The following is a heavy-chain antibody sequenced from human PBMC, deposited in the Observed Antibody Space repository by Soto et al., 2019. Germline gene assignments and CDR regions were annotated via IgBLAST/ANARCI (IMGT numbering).Heavy chain of an antibody. J-gene: IGHJ5*02. V-gene: IGHV1-69*06. CDR1: GGTFSSYA. Sequence: SVKVSCKASGGTFSSYAISWVRQAPGQGLEWMGGIIPIFGTANYAQKFQGRVTMTEDTSTSTAYMELNSLTSEDTAVYYCARDQSWHDLVWWFDAWGQGPLVTVSS. CDR3: ARDQSWHDLVWWFDA. D-gene: IGHD1-1*01. CDR2: IIPIFGTA.